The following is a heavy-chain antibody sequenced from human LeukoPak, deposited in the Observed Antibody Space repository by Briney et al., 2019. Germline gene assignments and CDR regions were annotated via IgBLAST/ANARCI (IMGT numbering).Heavy chain of an antibody. CDR1: GFTFNKYV. J-gene: IGHJ3*02. CDR3: ARDSYDILTGHGGSAFDI. Sequence: PGGALRLSLAACGFTFNKYVVTWVGQAPGKGLEGVSGITGKGGTTDYEDSVKGRFTISRDNSKITLYLQMYSLRAEDTAVYYCARDSYDILTGHGGSAFDIWGQGTMVTVSS. D-gene: IGHD3-9*01. V-gene: IGHV3-23*01. CDR2: ITGKGGTT.